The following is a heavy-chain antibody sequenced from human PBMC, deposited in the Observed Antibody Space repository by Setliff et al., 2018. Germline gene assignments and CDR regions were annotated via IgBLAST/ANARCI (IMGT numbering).Heavy chain of an antibody. Sequence: PGESLKISCVASTFTFTEYAVTWVRQAPGKGLEWVSSIHVSGTTTYYADSVKGRFTISRDNSRNTLYLQMNSLRAEDTASYYCARDPNGDYVGSFDPWGQGILVTVSS. CDR1: TFTFTEYA. CDR3: ARDPNGDYVGSFDP. J-gene: IGHJ5*02. D-gene: IGHD4-17*01. V-gene: IGHV3-23*01. CDR2: IHVSGTTT.